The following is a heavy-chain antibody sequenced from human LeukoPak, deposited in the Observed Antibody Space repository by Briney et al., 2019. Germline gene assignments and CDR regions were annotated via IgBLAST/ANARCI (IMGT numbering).Heavy chain of an antibody. Sequence: ASVKVSCKASGYTFTSYGISWVRQAPGQGLEWMGWINPNSGGTNYAQKFQGRVTMTRDTSISTAYMELSRLRSDDTAVYYCARDLYSSSPTLFDYWGQGTLVTVSS. V-gene: IGHV1-2*02. D-gene: IGHD6-13*01. CDR2: INPNSGGT. CDR1: GYTFTSYG. J-gene: IGHJ4*02. CDR3: ARDLYSSSPTLFDY.